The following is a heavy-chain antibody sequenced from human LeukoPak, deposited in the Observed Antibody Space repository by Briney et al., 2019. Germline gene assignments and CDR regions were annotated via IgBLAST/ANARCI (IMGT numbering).Heavy chain of an antibody. CDR2: ISSSGSTI. Sequence: PGGSLRLSCAASGFTFSDYYMSWIRQAPGKGLEWVSYISSSGSTIYYADSVKGRFTISRDNAKNSLYLQMNSLRAEDTAVYYCARVKWSMVRGNDAFDIWGQGTMVTVSS. CDR1: GFTFSDYY. V-gene: IGHV3-11*01. D-gene: IGHD3-10*01. CDR3: ARVKWSMVRGNDAFDI. J-gene: IGHJ3*02.